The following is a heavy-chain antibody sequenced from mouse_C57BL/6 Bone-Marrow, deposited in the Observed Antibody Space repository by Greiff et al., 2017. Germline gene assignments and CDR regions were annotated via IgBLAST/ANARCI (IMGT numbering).Heavy chain of an antibody. CDR2: IYPRDGNT. V-gene: IGHV1-81*01. J-gene: IGHJ2*01. CDR1: GYTFTSYG. Sequence: VQLQQSGAELARPGASVKLSCKASGYTFTSYGISWVKQRTGQGLEWIGEIYPRDGNTNYNEKFKGKATLTADKSSSTAYMGLRSLTSEDSAGDFCGSYDGFFCYFDYWGQGTTLTVSS. D-gene: IGHD2-3*01. CDR3: GSYDGFFCYFDY.